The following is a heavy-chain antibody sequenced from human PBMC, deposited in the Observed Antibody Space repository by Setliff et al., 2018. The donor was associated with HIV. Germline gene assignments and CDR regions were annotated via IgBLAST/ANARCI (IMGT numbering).Heavy chain of an antibody. Sequence: SETLSLTCTVSGVSISDYYWSWIRQPPGKGLEWIGYIYFSGSTNYNPSLKSRVTISVDTSKKQFSLKLRSVTAADTAVYYCAREGGVDLPTMDVWGKGTTVTVSS. D-gene: IGHD2-15*01. CDR2: IYFSGST. CDR3: AREGGVDLPTMDV. J-gene: IGHJ6*03. V-gene: IGHV4-59*13. CDR1: GVSISDYY.